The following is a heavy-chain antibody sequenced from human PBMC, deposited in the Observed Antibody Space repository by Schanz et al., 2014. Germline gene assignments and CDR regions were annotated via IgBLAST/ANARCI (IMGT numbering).Heavy chain of an antibody. Sequence: QGQLVQSGPEVKEPGASVKVSCEASRYTFNTYGLNWVRQAPGQGLEWMGWISAYTNNTNYAQKVQGRVTMTTDTSTCTAYMELRSLRSDDTAVYYCARDRRRYCSTASCLHDNWFDPWGQGTLVIVSS. CDR1: RYTFNTYG. CDR3: ARDRRRYCSTASCLHDNWFDP. J-gene: IGHJ5*01. D-gene: IGHD2-2*01. V-gene: IGHV1-18*01. CDR2: ISAYTNNT.